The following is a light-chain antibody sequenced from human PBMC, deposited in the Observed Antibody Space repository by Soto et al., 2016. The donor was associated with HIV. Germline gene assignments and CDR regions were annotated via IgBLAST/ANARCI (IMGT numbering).Light chain of an antibody. CDR3: QVWDSSGDHVV. V-gene: IGLV3-21*03. Sequence: SYELTQPPSVSVAPGKTARITCGGNNIGSESVHWYQQKPGQAPVLVVHDDSDRPSGIPERFSGSNSGNTATLSISRVEAGDEADYYCQVWDSSGDHVVFGGGTKLTVL. CDR1: NIGSES. J-gene: IGLJ2*01. CDR2: DDS.